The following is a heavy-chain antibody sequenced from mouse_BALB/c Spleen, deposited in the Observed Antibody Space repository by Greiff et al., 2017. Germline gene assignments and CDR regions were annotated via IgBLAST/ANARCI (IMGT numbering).Heavy chain of an antibody. CDR2: IDPENGNT. CDR3: ARKTYWYFDV. V-gene: IGHV14-1*02. J-gene: IGHJ1*01. CDR1: GFNIKDYY. Sequence: EVQLQQSGAELVRPGALVKLSCKASGFNIKDYYMHWVKQSPEQGLEWIGWIDPENGNTIYDPKFQGKASITADTSSNTAYLQLSSLTSEDTAVYYCARKTYWYFDVWGAGTTVTVSS.